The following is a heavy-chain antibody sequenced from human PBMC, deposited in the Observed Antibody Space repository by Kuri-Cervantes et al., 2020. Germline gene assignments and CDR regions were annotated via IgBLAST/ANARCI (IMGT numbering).Heavy chain of an antibody. V-gene: IGHV3-21*01. J-gene: IGHJ4*02. D-gene: IGHD2/OR15-2a*01. CDR3: ARDFYRGRDH. CDR1: GFTFSSYS. CDR2: ISTISTYI. Sequence: GESLKISCAASGFTFSSYSMNWVRQAPGKGLEWVSSISTISTYIYYADSVKGRFTISRDNAKNSLYLQMNSLRAEDTAVYYCARDFYRGRDHWGQGTLVTVSS.